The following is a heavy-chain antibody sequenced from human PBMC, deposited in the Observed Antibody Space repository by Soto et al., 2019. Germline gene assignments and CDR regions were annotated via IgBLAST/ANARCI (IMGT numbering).Heavy chain of an antibody. CDR3: ARDLAPPVLLWFGELTDY. J-gene: IGHJ4*02. Sequence: SLRLSCAASGFTFSSYAMHWVRQAPGKGLEWVAVISYDGSNKYYADSVKGRFTISRDNSKNTLYLQMNSLRAEDTAVYYCARDLAPPVLLWFGELTDYWGQGTLVTVSS. CDR1: GFTFSSYA. D-gene: IGHD3-10*01. V-gene: IGHV3-30-3*01. CDR2: ISYDGSNK.